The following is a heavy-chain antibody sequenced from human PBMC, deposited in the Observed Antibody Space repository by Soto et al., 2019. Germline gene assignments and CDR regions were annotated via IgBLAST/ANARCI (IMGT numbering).Heavy chain of an antibody. D-gene: IGHD1-26*01. CDR3: ARDHSTRGGYQGIFDY. V-gene: IGHV3-30-3*01. CDR1: GFTFSNYA. J-gene: IGHJ4*02. Sequence: QVQLVESGGGVVQPGRSLRLSCAASGFTFSNYAMHWVRQAPGKGLEWVAVISHDGSNKYYADSVKGRFTISRDNSKNTLFLPMNRLRPEDTAVYFCARDHSTRGGYQGIFDYWGQGALVTVSS. CDR2: ISHDGSNK.